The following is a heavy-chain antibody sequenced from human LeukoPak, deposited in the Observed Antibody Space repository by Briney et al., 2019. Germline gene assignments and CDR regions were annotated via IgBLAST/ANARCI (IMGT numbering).Heavy chain of an antibody. V-gene: IGHV4-34*01. Sequence: SETLSLICAVYGGSFSGYYWRWIRRPRGEGLEWIGEMNHSGRNNLNPSHNSRVTISVDTTKNQFSLKLSSVTAADTAVYYCARGRYYYGSGSWSSAQHTPGYYYYGMDVWGQGTTVTVSS. D-gene: IGHD3-10*01. CDR1: GGSFSGYY. J-gene: IGHJ6*02. CDR3: ARGRYYYGSGSWSSAQHTPGYYYYGMDV. CDR2: MNHSGRN.